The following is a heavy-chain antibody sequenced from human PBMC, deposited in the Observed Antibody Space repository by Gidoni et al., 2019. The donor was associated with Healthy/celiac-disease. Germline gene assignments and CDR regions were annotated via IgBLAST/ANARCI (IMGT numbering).Heavy chain of an antibody. CDR2: ISSSSSYI. CDR1: GFTFSSYS. Sequence: EVQLVESGGGLVKPGGSLRLSCAASGFTFSSYSMNWVRQAPGKGLEWVSSISSSSSYIYYADSVKGRFTISRDNAKNSLYLQMNSLRAEDTAVYYCARTTTVTTHGAFDIWGQGTMVTVSS. D-gene: IGHD4-17*01. V-gene: IGHV3-21*01. J-gene: IGHJ3*02. CDR3: ARTTTVTTHGAFDI.